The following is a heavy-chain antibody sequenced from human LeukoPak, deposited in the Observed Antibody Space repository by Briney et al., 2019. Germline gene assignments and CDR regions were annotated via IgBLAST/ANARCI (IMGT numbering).Heavy chain of an antibody. J-gene: IGHJ4*01. CDR2: IRQDGSEK. Sequence: LSGGSLRLXCEVSGFTFTDYWMNWVRQAPGKGPEWVASIRQDGSEKTYVDSVKGRFTISRDNTKNSLSLQLNGLRAEDTAVYYCARDGTAAGLYFDLWGQGTLVTVSS. D-gene: IGHD6-13*01. CDR1: GFTFTDYW. CDR3: ARDGTAAGLYFDL. V-gene: IGHV3-7*01.